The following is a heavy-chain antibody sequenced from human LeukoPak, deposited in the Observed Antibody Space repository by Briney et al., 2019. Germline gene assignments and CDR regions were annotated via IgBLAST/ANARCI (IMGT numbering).Heavy chain of an antibody. D-gene: IGHD3-10*01. V-gene: IGHV4-61*01. CDR3: AGANYGSGSYYIDY. CDR2: INYSGRT. J-gene: IGHJ4*02. CDR1: GGSASSGSYY. Sequence: PSETLSLTCTVSGGSASSGSYYWSWIRQPPGKGLEWSGYINYSGRTNYDPSLKSRVTITVDTSKNQFSLKLSSVAAADTAVYYCAGANYGSGSYYIDYWGQGTLVTVSS.